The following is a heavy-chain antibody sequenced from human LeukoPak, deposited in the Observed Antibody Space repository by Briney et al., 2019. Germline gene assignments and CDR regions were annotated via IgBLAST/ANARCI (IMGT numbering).Heavy chain of an antibody. CDR3: ARGPTRNYFDY. CDR2: IYYSGST. J-gene: IGHJ4*02. CDR1: GGTISRYY. Sequence: SETLSLTCTVSGGTISRYYWRWIRQPPGKGLEWIVYIYYSGSTNYNPSLKSRVTISVDTSKYQFSLKLSSVTAADTAVYYCARGPTRNYFDYWGQGTLVTVSS. V-gene: IGHV4-59*01.